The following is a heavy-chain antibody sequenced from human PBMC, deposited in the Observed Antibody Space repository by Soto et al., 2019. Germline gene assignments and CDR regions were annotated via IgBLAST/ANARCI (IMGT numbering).Heavy chain of an antibody. CDR3: ARNGYCDSTTCYSYYYYGMDV. D-gene: IGHD2-2*02. CDR1: GFTFSDFY. J-gene: IGHJ6*02. Sequence: GGSLRLSCVVSGFTFSDFYMSWIRQAPGKGLEWVAYISGGANTIYYADSVKGRITISRDNAKNSLYLQMSSLRVEDSAVYYCARNGYCDSTTCYSYYYYGMDVWGQGTTVTVSS. V-gene: IGHV3-11*01. CDR2: ISGGANTI.